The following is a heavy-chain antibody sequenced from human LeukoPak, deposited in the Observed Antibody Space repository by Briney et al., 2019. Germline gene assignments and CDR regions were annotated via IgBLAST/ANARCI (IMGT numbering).Heavy chain of an antibody. CDR1: GYTFTIYG. Sequence: GASVTVSFTSSGYTFTIYGISWVRQAPGQGLEWMGWISAYNGNTNYAQKLQGRVTMTTDTSTSTAYMELRSLRSDDTAVYYCARVSGSSGWYLATLDYWGQGPLVTVSS. CDR2: ISAYNGNT. V-gene: IGHV1-18*01. D-gene: IGHD6-19*01. CDR3: ARVSGSSGWYLATLDY. J-gene: IGHJ4*02.